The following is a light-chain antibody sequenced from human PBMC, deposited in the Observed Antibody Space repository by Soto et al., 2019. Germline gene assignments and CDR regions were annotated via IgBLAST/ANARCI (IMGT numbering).Light chain of an antibody. Sequence: EVVLTQSPATLSLSPGERATLSCRASQSIRNYLAWYQQKPGQAPRLLIYDASNRATGIPARFSGSGSGTDFSLTISSLEPEDFATYYCLQHNSYPYTFGQGTKLEIK. CDR3: LQHNSYPYT. CDR2: DAS. J-gene: IGKJ2*01. V-gene: IGKV3-11*01. CDR1: QSIRNY.